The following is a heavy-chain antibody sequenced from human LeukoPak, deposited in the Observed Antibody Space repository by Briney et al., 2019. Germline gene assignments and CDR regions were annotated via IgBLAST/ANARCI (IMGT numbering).Heavy chain of an antibody. D-gene: IGHD4-17*01. V-gene: IGHV3-21*01. CDR2: ISSSSSYI. J-gene: IGHJ6*02. CDR1: GFTFSSYS. Sequence: GGSLRLSCAASGFTFSSYSMNWVRQAPGKGLEWVSSISSSSSYIYYADSVKGRFTISRDNAKNSLYLQMNSLRAEDTAVYYCARRYGTLLYYYNGMDVWGQGTTVTVSS. CDR3: ARRYGTLLYYYNGMDV.